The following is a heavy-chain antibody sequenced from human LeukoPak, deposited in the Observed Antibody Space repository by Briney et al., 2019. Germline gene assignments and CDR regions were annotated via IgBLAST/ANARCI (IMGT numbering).Heavy chain of an antibody. V-gene: IGHV3-23*01. Sequence: GGSLRLSCAASGFTFSSYAMNWVRQAPGKGLEWVSAISGSGGSTYYADSVKGRFTISRDNSKNTLYLQMNSLRAEDTAVYYCAKVRWNERDYFDYWGQGTLVTVSS. D-gene: IGHD1-1*01. J-gene: IGHJ4*02. CDR1: GFTFSSYA. CDR3: AKVRWNERDYFDY. CDR2: ISGSGGST.